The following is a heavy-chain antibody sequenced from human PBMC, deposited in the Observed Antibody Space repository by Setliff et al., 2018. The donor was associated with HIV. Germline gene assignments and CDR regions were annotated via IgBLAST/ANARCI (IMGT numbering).Heavy chain of an antibody. V-gene: IGHV1-69*10. CDR3: ARGPEEGDCSGGSCYGNFDP. CDR1: GGTFNTYV. Sequence: SVKVSFKASGGTFNTYVISWLRQAPGQGLEWMGGIIPILGVANYAQKFQGRLTITADKSTNTAYMELSSLKSDDTAVYYCARGPEEGDCSGGSCYGNFDPWGQGTLVTVSS. J-gene: IGHJ5*02. D-gene: IGHD2-15*01. CDR2: IIPILGVA.